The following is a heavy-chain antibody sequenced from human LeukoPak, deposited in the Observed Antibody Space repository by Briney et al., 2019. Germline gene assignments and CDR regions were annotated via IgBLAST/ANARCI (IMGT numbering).Heavy chain of an antibody. J-gene: IGHJ4*02. V-gene: IGHV1-69*05. CDR1: GYTFTSYY. Sequence: SVKVSCKASGYTFTSYYMHWVRQAPGQGLEWMGGIIPIFGTANYAQKFQGRVTITTDESTSTAYMELSSLRSEDTAVYYCASYLYYDLWSGYPPCNESVCYFDYWGQGTLVTVSS. CDR2: IIPIFGTA. CDR3: ASYLYYDLWSGYPPCNESVCYFDY. D-gene: IGHD3-3*01.